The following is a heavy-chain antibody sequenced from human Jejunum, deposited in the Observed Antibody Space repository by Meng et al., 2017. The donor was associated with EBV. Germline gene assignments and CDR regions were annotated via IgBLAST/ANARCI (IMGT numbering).Heavy chain of an antibody. J-gene: IGHJ4*02. CDR1: GGSISDNAW. V-gene: IGHV4-4*02. Sequence: QVQLQESCPRLEKPSGTLSLTCVVSGGSISDNAWWSWVRQPPGKGLEWLGEIYHGGGTNYNPSLESRVTISVDKSKNQFSLKLNSVTVADTAVYYCAGNGYYALEYWGPGILVTVSS. D-gene: IGHD3-22*01. CDR2: IYHGGGT. CDR3: AGNGYYALEY.